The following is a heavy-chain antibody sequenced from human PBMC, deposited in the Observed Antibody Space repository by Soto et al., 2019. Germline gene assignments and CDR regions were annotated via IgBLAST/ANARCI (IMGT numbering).Heavy chain of an antibody. CDR1: GFTFSNAW. J-gene: IGHJ1*01. D-gene: IGHD3-22*01. CDR2: IKSKTDGGTT. CDR3: TTAISGKYHCDNRGPRGR. V-gene: IGHV3-15*07. Sequence: PGGSLRLSCAASGFTFSNAWMNWVRQAPGKGLEWVGRIKSKTDGGTTDYAVPVKGRVTISRDDSKNTLYLQMTSRKTEAPAVHYRTTAISGKYHCDNRGPRGRWGQGTLITVSS.